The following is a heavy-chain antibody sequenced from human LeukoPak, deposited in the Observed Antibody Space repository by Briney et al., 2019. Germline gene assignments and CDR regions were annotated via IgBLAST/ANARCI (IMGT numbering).Heavy chain of an antibody. J-gene: IGHJ5*02. CDR1: GGTFSSYA. V-gene: IGHV1-69*01. Sequence: SVKVSCKASGGTFSSYAISWVRQAPGQGLEWMGGIIPIFGTANYAQKLQGRVTITADESTSTAYMELSSLRSEDTAVYYCAREAIRIVVVPAAMSWFDPWGQGTLVTVSS. CDR2: IIPIFGTA. D-gene: IGHD2-2*01. CDR3: AREAIRIVVVPAAMSWFDP.